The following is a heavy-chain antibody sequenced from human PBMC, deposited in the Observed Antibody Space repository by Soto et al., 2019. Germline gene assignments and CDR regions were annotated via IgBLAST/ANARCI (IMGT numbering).Heavy chain of an antibody. CDR1: GGSFSGYY. V-gene: IGHV4-34*01. CDR2: IKDRGSI. D-gene: IGHD3-9*01. CDR3: ARESHDILTGPPWVWYFDL. Sequence: QVQLQQWGAGPLRPLETLSLTCGVSGGSFSGYYWAWIRQSPGKGLEWFGEIKDRGSINYNPSMKSRVSISVDTSKNHYSLNLRSVTAADTAVYYCARESHDILTGPPWVWYFDLWGRGTLVTVSS. J-gene: IGHJ2*01.